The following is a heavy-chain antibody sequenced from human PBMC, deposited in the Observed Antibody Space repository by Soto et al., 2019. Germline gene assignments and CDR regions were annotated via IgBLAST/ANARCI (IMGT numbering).Heavy chain of an antibody. Sequence: PSETLSLTCTVSGGSISSGGYYWSWIRQHPGKGLEWIGYIYYSGSTYYNPSLKSRVTISVDTSKNQFSLKLSSVTAADTAVYYCARWKLTAGDLRGGNWFDPWGQGTLVTVSS. CDR1: GGSISSGGYY. CDR2: IYYSGST. J-gene: IGHJ5*02. CDR3: ARWKLTAGDLRGGNWFDP. V-gene: IGHV4-31*03. D-gene: IGHD4-17*01.